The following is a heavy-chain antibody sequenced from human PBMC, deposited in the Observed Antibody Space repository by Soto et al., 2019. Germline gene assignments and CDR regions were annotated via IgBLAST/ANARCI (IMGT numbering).Heavy chain of an antibody. J-gene: IGHJ6*02. Sequence: QVQLVQSGAEVKKPGSSVMVSCKASGGTFSSYAISWVRQAPGQGLEWMGGIIPIFGTANYAQKFQGRVTITADESTSTAYMELSSLRSEDTAVYYCARDSSVLMVYAAAGDYYYYGMDVWGQGTTVTVSS. CDR1: GGTFSSYA. V-gene: IGHV1-69*01. CDR2: IIPIFGTA. D-gene: IGHD2-8*01. CDR3: ARDSSVLMVYAAAGDYYYYGMDV.